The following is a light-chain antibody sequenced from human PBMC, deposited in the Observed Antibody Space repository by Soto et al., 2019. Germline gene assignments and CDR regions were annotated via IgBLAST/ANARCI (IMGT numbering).Light chain of an antibody. CDR3: LLFYSGPRNV. J-gene: IGLJ3*02. CDR2: DTT. CDR1: TGPVTSGHY. V-gene: IGLV7-46*01. Sequence: QAVVTQEPSLTVSPRGTVTLTCGSSTGPVTSGHYPYWFQQKPGQAPTTLIYDTTIKHSWTPARFSGSLLGGKAALTLSGAQPEDEADYYCLLFYSGPRNVFGGGTKLTVL.